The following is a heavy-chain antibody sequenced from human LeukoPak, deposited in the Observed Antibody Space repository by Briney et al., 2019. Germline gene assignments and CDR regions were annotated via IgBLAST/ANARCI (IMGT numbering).Heavy chain of an antibody. J-gene: IGHJ3*02. V-gene: IGHV3-21*01. CDR1: GFTFSSYS. Sequence: GGSLRLSCAASGFTFSSYSMNWVRQAPGKGLEWVSSISYSSSYIYYADSVEGRFTISRDNAKNSLYLQMNSLRAEDTAVYYCARDRGSDGSRIQQDAFNIWGQGTMVTVSS. CDR3: ARDRGSDGSRIQQDAFNI. CDR2: ISYSSSYI. D-gene: IGHD1-1*01.